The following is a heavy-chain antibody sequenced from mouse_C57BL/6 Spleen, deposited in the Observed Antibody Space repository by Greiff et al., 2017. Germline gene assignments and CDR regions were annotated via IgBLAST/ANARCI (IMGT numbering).Heavy chain of an antibody. Sequence: EVKLMESGGGLVQPGGSLSLSCAASGFTFTDYYMSWVRQPPGKALEWLGFIRNKANGYTTEYSTSVKGRFTISRDNSQSIFYLQMNALGAEDSATYYCASLSYYYGSSYAMGYWGQGTSVTVST. CDR2: IRNKANGYTT. D-gene: IGHD1-1*01. J-gene: IGHJ4*01. CDR1: GFTFTDYY. CDR3: ASLSYYYGSSYAMGY. V-gene: IGHV7-3*01.